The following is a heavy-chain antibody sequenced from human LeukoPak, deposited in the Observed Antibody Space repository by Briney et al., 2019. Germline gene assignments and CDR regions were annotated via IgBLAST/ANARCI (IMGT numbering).Heavy chain of an antibody. CDR2: MNPNSGNT. V-gene: IGHV1-8*01. D-gene: IGHD3-10*01. CDR1: GYTFTSYD. CDR3: ARSGRLALYYYYGMDV. J-gene: IGHJ6*02. Sequence: ASVKVSCKASGYTFTSYDINWVRQATGQGLEWMGWMNPNSGNTGYARKFQGRVTMTRNTSISTAYMELSSLRSEDTAVYYCARSGRLALYYYYGMDVWGQGTTVTVSS.